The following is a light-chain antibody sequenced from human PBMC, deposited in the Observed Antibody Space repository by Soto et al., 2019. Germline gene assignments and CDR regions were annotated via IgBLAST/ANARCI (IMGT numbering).Light chain of an antibody. Sequence: DFQMTQSPSSLSSSVGDTFTITCRASQFISSFLNWYQQKPGKAPKLLIYDASSLESGVPSRFSGSGSGTDFTLTISRLQPDDFATYYCQQYHIYWTFGQGTKVDI. CDR3: QQYHIYWT. J-gene: IGKJ1*01. CDR1: QFISSF. CDR2: DAS. V-gene: IGKV1-5*01.